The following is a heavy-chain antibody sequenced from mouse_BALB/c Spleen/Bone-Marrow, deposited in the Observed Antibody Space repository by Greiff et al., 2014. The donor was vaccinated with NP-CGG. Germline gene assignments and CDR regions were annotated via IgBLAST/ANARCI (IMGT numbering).Heavy chain of an antibody. J-gene: IGHJ2*01. CDR3: ARLRRYYGYFDY. CDR1: GFTFSSFG. Sequence: EVMLVESGGGLVQPGGSRKLSCAASGFTFSSFGMHWVRQAPEKGLEWAAFISSGSSTIYYADTVKGRFTISRDNPKNTLFLQMTSLRSEDTAMYYCARLRRYYGYFDYWGQGTTLTVSS. D-gene: IGHD1-1*01. V-gene: IGHV5-17*02. CDR2: ISSGSSTI.